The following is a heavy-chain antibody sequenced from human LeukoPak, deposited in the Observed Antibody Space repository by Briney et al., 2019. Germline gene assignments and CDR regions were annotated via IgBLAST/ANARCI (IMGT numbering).Heavy chain of an antibody. V-gene: IGHV3-21*01. D-gene: IGHD2-15*01. CDR1: GFTFSSYS. CDR2: ISSSSSYI. J-gene: IGHJ4*02. Sequence: TTGGSLRLSCAASGFTFSSYSMNWVRQAPGKGLEWVSSISSSSSYIYCADSVKGRFTISRDNAKNSLYLQMNSLRAEDTAVYYCARDSSEGYCSGGSCYSAVTTHFDYWGQGTLVTVSS. CDR3: ARDSSEGYCSGGSCYSAVTTHFDY.